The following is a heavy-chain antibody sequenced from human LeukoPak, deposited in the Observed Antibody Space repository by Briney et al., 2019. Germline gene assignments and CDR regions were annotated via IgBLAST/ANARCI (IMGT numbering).Heavy chain of an antibody. J-gene: IGHJ3*02. V-gene: IGHV3-69-1*02. D-gene: IGHD2-8*01. Sequence: GGSLRLSCVVSGFTFSGSAIHWVRQAPGKGLEWVSYISGSGIKHYADSVKGRFTISRDNAKNSLYLQMNSLRVEDTAVYYCAREDTGVAFDIWGQGTTVTV. CDR2: ISGSGIK. CDR1: GFTFSGSA. CDR3: AREDTGVAFDI.